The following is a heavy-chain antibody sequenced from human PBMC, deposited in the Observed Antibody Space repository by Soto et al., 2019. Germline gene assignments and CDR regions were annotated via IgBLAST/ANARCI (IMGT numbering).Heavy chain of an antibody. V-gene: IGHV1-18*04. Sequence: ASVKVSCKASGYTFTSYGISWVRQAPGQGLEWMGWISAYNGNTNYAQKLQGRVTMTTDTSTSTAYMELRSLRSDDTAVYYCARGPGSGSYYSKYYSYGMDVWGQGTTVTVSS. D-gene: IGHD3-10*01. CDR3: ARGPGSGSYYSKYYSYGMDV. CDR2: ISAYNGNT. J-gene: IGHJ6*02. CDR1: GYTFTSYG.